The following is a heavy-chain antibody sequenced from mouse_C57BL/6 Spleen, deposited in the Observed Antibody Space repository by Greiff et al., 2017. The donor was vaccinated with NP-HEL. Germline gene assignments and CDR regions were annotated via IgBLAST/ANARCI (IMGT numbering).Heavy chain of an antibody. D-gene: IGHD2-3*01. CDR1: GFTFSSSA. J-gene: IGHJ4*01. V-gene: IGHV5-4*01. CDR2: ISDGGSSP. Sequence: EVKVVESGGGLVKPGGSLKLSCAASGFTFSSSAMSWVRQTPEKRLEWVATISDGGSSPYYPDNVKGRFTISRDNAKNNLYLQMSHLKSEDTAMYYCARERVYDGYYPYAMDYWGQGTSVTVSS. CDR3: ARERVYDGYYPYAMDY.